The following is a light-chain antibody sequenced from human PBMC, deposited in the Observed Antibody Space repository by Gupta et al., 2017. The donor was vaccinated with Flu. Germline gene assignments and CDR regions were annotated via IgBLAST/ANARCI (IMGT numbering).Light chain of an antibody. Sequence: QSALTQPASVSGSPGQSITISCTGTSSDVGRSDSVSWYQQYPGKAPKLIIYDVTTRPSGVSSRFSGSKSGNTASLTISGLEPEDESDYYCSSYTSTNTFYVFGTGTTVTVL. V-gene: IGLV2-14*01. J-gene: IGLJ1*01. CDR1: SSDVGRSDS. CDR3: SSYTSTNTFYV. CDR2: DVT.